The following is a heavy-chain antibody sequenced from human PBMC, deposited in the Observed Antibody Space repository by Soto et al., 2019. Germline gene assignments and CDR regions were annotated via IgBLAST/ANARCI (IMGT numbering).Heavy chain of an antibody. CDR1: GFTFSDYY. D-gene: IGHD2-2*01. Sequence: GGSLILSCAASGFTFSDYYMSWIRQAPGKGLEWVSYISSSGSTIYYADSVKGRFTISRDNAKNSLYLQMNSLRAEDTAVYYCARDRQGDIVVVPAAPSWSFVPWGQGTLVTSPQ. V-gene: IGHV3-11*01. CDR2: ISSSGSTI. J-gene: IGHJ5*02. CDR3: ARDRQGDIVVVPAAPSWSFVP.